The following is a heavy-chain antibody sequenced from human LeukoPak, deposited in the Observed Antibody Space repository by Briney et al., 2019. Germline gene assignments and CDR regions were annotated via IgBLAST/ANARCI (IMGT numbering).Heavy chain of an antibody. CDR2: IRNSGNT. CDR3: AKLTCSSTFCPLDY. D-gene: IGHD2-2*01. Sequence: PSETLSLTCTVSGDSFSSSSHYWGWLRQPPGRGLEWIGSIRNSGNTYYSPSLKSRVTISVDTSKNQFSLRLTSVTAADTALYYCAKLTCSSTFCPLDYWGQGTLVTVSS. V-gene: IGHV4-39*01. J-gene: IGHJ4*02. CDR1: GDSFSSSSHY.